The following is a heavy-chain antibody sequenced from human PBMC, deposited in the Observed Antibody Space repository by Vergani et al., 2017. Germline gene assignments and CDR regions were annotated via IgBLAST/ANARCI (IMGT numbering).Heavy chain of an antibody. Sequence: QVQLVQSGAEVKKPGSSVKVSCKASGGTFSSYAISWVRQAPGQGLEWVGGIIPIFGTANYAQKFQGRVTITADESTSTAYLELSSLRAEDTAVYYCAGGGITNFGVVMGGDLDYWGQGTLVTVSS. J-gene: IGHJ4*02. CDR3: AGGGITNFGVVMGGDLDY. V-gene: IGHV1-69*01. CDR2: IIPIFGTA. CDR1: GGTFSSYA. D-gene: IGHD3-3*01.